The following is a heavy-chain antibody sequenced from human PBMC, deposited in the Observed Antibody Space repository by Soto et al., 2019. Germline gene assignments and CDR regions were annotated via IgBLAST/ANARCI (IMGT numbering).Heavy chain of an antibody. J-gene: IGHJ4*02. Sequence: ASVTVSCKASGYTFTSYGIIWVRQAPGQGLEWMGWISAYNGNTNYAQKLQGRVTMTTDTSTSTAYMELRSLRSDDTAVYYCARTPITMIVVVLDYWGQGTLVTVSS. CDR2: ISAYNGNT. CDR1: GYTFTSYG. CDR3: ARTPITMIVVVLDY. V-gene: IGHV1-18*01. D-gene: IGHD3-22*01.